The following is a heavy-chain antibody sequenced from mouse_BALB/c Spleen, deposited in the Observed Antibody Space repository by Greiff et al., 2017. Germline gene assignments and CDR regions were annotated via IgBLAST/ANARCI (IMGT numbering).Heavy chain of an antibody. J-gene: IGHJ4*01. D-gene: IGHD1-1*02. V-gene: IGHV5-4*02. CDR2: ISDGGSYT. CDR3: ARDRGGYSAMDY. Sequence: EVKLQESGGGLVKPGGSLKLSCAASGFTFSDYYMYWVRQTPEKRLEWVATISDGGSYTYYPDSVKGRFTISRDNAKNNLYLQMSSLKSEDTAMYYCARDRGGYSAMDYWGQGTSVTVSS. CDR1: GFTFSDYY.